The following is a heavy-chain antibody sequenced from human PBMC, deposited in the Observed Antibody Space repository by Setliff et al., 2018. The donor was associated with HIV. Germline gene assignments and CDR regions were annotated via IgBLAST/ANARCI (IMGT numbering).Heavy chain of an antibody. CDR3: ARVATVTTPFDY. Sequence: ASVKVSCKASGYSFTTFGITWVRQAPGQGLEWMGWTSGYNDNANYAQKYQGRVTLTTDTSTSTAYMELRRLTSDDTAVYYCARVATVTTPFDYWGQGTLVTVSS. D-gene: IGHD4-17*01. V-gene: IGHV1-18*01. CDR2: TSGYNDNA. J-gene: IGHJ4*02. CDR1: GYSFTTFG.